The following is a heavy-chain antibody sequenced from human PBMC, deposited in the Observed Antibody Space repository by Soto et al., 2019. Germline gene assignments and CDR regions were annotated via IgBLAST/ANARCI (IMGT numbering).Heavy chain of an antibody. J-gene: IGHJ6*02. CDR1: GFTFSSYG. CDR2: ISYDGSNK. V-gene: IGHV3-30*18. Sequence: WGSLRLSCAASGFTFSSYGMHWVRQAPGKGLEWVAVISYDGSNKYYADSVKGRFTISRDNSKNTLYLQMNSLRAEDTAVYYCAKNQGVGSYHDYYYYGMDVWGQGTTVTVSS. CDR3: AKNQGVGSYHDYYYYGMDV. D-gene: IGHD1-26*01.